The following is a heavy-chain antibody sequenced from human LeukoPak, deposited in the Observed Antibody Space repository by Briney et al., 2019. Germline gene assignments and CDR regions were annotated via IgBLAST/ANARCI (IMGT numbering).Heavy chain of an antibody. Sequence: ASVKVSCKASGYTFTSYDINWVRQATGQGLEWMGWMNPNSGGTNYAQKFQGRVTMTRDTSISTAYMELSRLRSDDTAVYYCARDPLGTPDAFDIWGQGTMVTVSS. J-gene: IGHJ3*02. D-gene: IGHD1-1*01. V-gene: IGHV1-2*02. CDR1: GYTFTSYD. CDR3: ARDPLGTPDAFDI. CDR2: MNPNSGGT.